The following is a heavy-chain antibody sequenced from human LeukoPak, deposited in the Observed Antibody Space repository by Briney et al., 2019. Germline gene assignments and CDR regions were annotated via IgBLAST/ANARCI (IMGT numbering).Heavy chain of an antibody. J-gene: IGHJ2*01. CDR2: IYPADSHT. CDR1: GYSFTSYW. CDR3: ARHLANFNDRVDWYFDL. V-gene: IGHV5-51*01. Sequence: HGESLKISCTGSGYSFTSYWIAWVRQMPGKGLEWMAIIYPADSHTRYSPSFQGQVTISADKSISTAYLQWSSLKASDTAMYYCARHLANFNDRVDWYFDLWGRGTLVTVSS. D-gene: IGHD3-10*02.